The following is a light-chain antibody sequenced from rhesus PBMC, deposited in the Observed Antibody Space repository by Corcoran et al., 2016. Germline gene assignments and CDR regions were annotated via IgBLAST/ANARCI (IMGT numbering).Light chain of an antibody. Sequence: KPMLPQPASLSASPGASASLTCTFSGGINGAGYHIFWYQQKPGSPPRFLLRYKSDSDKGQGSGVPSRFSGSKDASANTGILRISGLQAEDEADYYCAIGHSSVHIFGAGTRLTVL. CDR3: AIGHSSVHI. V-gene: IGLV5-62*01. CDR2: YKSDSDK. J-gene: IGLJ1*01. CDR1: GGINGAGYH.